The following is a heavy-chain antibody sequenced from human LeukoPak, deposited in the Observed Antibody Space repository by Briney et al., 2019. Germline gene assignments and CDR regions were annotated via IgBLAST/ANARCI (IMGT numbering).Heavy chain of an antibody. CDR3: ARARDAQTYYYDSSGYYPGY. V-gene: IGHV3-21*01. J-gene: IGHJ4*02. CDR2: ISSSSSYI. CDR1: GFTFSSYS. D-gene: IGHD3-22*01. Sequence: GGSLRLPCAASGFTFSSYSMNWVRQAPGKGLEWVSSISSSSSYIYYADSVKGRFTISRDNAKNSLYLQMNSLRAEDTAVYYCARARDAQTYYYDSSGYYPGYWGQGTLVTVSS.